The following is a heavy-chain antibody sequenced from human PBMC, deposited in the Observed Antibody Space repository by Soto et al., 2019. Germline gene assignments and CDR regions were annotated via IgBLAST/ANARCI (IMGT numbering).Heavy chain of an antibody. J-gene: IGHJ4*02. D-gene: IGHD6-19*01. CDR1: GFTFSSYA. Sequence: GGSLRLSCAASGFTFSSYAMSWVRQAPGKGLEWVSAISGSGGSTYYADSVKGRFTISRDNSKNKLYLQMNSLRADYTAVHYCSKFFCIWVAGPFDYWGQGTLVTVSS. CDR2: ISGSGGST. CDR3: SKFFCIWVAGPFDY. V-gene: IGHV3-23*01.